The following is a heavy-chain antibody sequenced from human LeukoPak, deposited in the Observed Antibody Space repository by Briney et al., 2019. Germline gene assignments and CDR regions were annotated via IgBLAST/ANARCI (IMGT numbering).Heavy chain of an antibody. Sequence: ASXXVSCKASGYTFTSYGISWVRQAPGQGLEWMGWISAYNGNTNYAQKLQGRVTMTTDTSTSTAYMELRSLRSDDTAVYYCARDLLLWFGEFPSFYFDYWGQGTLVTVSS. CDR1: GYTFTSYG. J-gene: IGHJ4*02. V-gene: IGHV1-18*01. CDR2: ISAYNGNT. CDR3: ARDLLLWFGEFPSFYFDY. D-gene: IGHD3-10*01.